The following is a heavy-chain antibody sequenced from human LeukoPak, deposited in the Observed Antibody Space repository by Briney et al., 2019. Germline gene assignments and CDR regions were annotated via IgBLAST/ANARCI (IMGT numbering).Heavy chain of an antibody. V-gene: IGHV3-30*04. CDR2: ISYDRSNT. Sequence: GGSLRLSCAASGFTFSTYAMHWVRQAPGKGLEWVAVISYDRSNTYYADSVKGRLTISRDNAKNSLYLQMNSLRAEDTAVYYCGAVRGSSSSSPPDYWGQGTLVTVSS. CDR1: GFTFSTYA. D-gene: IGHD6-6*01. CDR3: GAVRGSSSSSPPDY. J-gene: IGHJ4*02.